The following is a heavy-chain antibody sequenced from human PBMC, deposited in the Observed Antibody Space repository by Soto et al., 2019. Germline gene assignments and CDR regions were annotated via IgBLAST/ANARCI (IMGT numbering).Heavy chain of an antibody. CDR1: GFTFSSYA. CDR3: AKDRIVVVPDARIHWFEP. V-gene: IGHV3-23*01. CDR2: ISGSGGST. J-gene: IGHJ5*02. D-gene: IGHD2-2*01. Sequence: PGGSLRLSCAASGFTFSSYAMGWVRQAPGKGLEWVSAISGSGGSTYYADSVKGRFTISRDNSKNTLYLQMNSLRAEDTAVYYCAKDRIVVVPDARIHWFEPWGQGTLVTVSS.